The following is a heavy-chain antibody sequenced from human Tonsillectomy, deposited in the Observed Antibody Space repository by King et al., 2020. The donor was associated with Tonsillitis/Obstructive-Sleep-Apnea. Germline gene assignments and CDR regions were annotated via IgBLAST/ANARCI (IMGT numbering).Heavy chain of an antibody. CDR1: GGSISSYY. J-gene: IGHJ6*03. CDR3: ARGHRGAEIAAAQRYYYYYYMDV. Sequence: VQLQESGPGLVKPSETLSLTCTVSGGSISSYYWSWIRQPPGKGLEWIGYIYYSGSTNYNPSLKSRVTISVDSSKNQFSLKLSSVTAADTAVYYWARGHRGAEIAAAQRYYYYYYMDVWGKGTTVTVSS. D-gene: IGHD6-13*01. CDR2: IYYSGST. V-gene: IGHV4-59*01.